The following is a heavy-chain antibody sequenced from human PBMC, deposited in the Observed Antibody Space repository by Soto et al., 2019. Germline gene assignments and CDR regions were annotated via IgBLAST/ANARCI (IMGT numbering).Heavy chain of an antibody. Sequence: QVQLVQSGAEVKKPGASVKVSCKASGYTFTSYYMHWVRQAPGQGLEWMGIINPSGGSTSYAQKFQGSVTMTRDTSTSTVYMELSSLRSEDTAVYYCARDKPDIVVVPAASNLYGMDVWGQGTTVTVSS. D-gene: IGHD2-2*01. CDR2: INPSGGST. J-gene: IGHJ6*02. CDR1: GYTFTSYY. V-gene: IGHV1-46*01. CDR3: ARDKPDIVVVPAASNLYGMDV.